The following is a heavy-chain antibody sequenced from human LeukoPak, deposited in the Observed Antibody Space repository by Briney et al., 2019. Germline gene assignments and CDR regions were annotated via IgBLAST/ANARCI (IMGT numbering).Heavy chain of an antibody. CDR1: GGSFSGYY. Sequence: SETLSLTCAVYGGSFSGYYWSWIRQPPGKGLEWIGEINHSGSTNYNPSLKSRVTISVDTSKNQFSLKLSSVTAADTAVYYCARGPKLTRQYRDRWFDPWGQGTLVTVSS. CDR3: ARGPKLTRQYRDRWFDP. D-gene: IGHD2-2*01. V-gene: IGHV4-34*01. J-gene: IGHJ5*02. CDR2: INHSGST.